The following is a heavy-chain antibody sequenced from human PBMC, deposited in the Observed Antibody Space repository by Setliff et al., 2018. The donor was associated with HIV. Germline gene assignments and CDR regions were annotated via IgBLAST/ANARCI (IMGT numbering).Heavy chain of an antibody. J-gene: IGHJ4*02. V-gene: IGHV4-59*11. CDR3: TGDITEGFFLERASEY. Sequence: SETLSLTCTVSGTSIRSRFWSWIRQPPGKGLEWIGTIYYSGNTNYNPSLKSRVTISVDTSKNEFSLQLSSVTAADTAVYYCTGDITEGFFLERASEYWGQGSLVTVSS. CDR1: GTSIRSRF. D-gene: IGHD3-3*01. CDR2: IYYSGNT.